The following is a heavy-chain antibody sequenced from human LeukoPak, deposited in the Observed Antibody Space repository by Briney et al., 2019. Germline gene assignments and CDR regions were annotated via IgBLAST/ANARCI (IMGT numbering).Heavy chain of an antibody. CDR1: GFTFSPYA. Sequence: GGSLRLSCAASGFTFSPYAMHWVRQAPGKGLEWVAFIRYDGSDENYADSVKGRFTISRDNSKNTLYLQMNSLRAEDTAVYYCAKEFNFFRGVIISTDYWGQGTLVTVSS. CDR2: IRYDGSDE. CDR3: AKEFNFFRGVIISTDY. D-gene: IGHD3-10*01. J-gene: IGHJ4*02. V-gene: IGHV3-30*02.